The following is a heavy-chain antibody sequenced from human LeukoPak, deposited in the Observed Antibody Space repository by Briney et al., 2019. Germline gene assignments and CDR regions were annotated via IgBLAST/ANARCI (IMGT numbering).Heavy chain of an antibody. CDR2: IWYDGSNK. CDR3: AKGGKSAQLWLDDY. Sequence: PGGSLRLSCAASGFTFSSYGMHWVRQAPGKGLEWVAVIWYDGSNKYYADSVKGRFAISRDSSKNTLYLQMNSLRAEDTAVYYCAKGGKSAQLWLDDYWGQGTLVTVSS. CDR1: GFTFSSYG. J-gene: IGHJ4*02. V-gene: IGHV3-33*06. D-gene: IGHD5-18*01.